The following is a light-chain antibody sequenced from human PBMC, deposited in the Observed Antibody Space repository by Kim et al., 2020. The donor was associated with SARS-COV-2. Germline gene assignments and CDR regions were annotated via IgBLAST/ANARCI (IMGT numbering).Light chain of an antibody. CDR2: RDS. CDR3: QVWDSSTAV. CDR1: NIGSKN. Sequence: SVALGQTARITCGRNNIGSKNVHWYQQKPGQAPVLVIYRDSNRPSGFPERFSGSNSGNTATLTISRAQAGDEADYYCQVWDSSTAVFGGGTQLTVL. J-gene: IGLJ2*01. V-gene: IGLV3-9*01.